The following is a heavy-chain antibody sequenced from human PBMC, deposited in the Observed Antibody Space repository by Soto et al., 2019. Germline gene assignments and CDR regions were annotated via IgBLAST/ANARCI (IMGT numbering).Heavy chain of an antibody. CDR2: IYYSGST. J-gene: IGHJ4*02. CDR1: GGSIGSGGYY. Sequence: SETLSLTCTVSGGSIGSGGYYWSWIRQQPGKGLEWIGYIYYSGSTHYNPSLKSRVTISVDTSKNQFSLKLSSVTAADTAVYYCASGPTNYYENYWGQGTLVTVSS. CDR3: ASGPTNYYENY. V-gene: IGHV4-31*03. D-gene: IGHD3-22*01.